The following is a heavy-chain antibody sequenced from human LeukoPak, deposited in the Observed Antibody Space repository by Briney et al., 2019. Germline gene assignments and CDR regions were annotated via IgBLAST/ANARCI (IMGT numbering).Heavy chain of an antibody. CDR1: GFTFSSYA. D-gene: IGHD3-22*01. V-gene: IGHV3-23*01. CDR3: AREDSSGYYSTTSNFDY. CDR2: ISGSGGST. J-gene: IGHJ4*02. Sequence: GGSLRLSCAASGFTFSSYAMSWVRQAPGKGLEWVSAISGSGGSTYYADSVKGRFTISRDNSKNTLYLQMNSLRAEDTAVYYCAREDSSGYYSTTSNFDYWGQGTLVTVSS.